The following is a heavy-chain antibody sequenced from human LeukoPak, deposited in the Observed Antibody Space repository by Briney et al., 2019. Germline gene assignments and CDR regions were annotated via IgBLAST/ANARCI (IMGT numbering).Heavy chain of an antibody. CDR1: GGTFSSYG. V-gene: IGHV1-69*13. D-gene: IGHD5-12*01. J-gene: IGHJ4*02. CDR3: AKGGYQFYFDS. CDR2: TMPIFGTA. Sequence: SVKVSCKASGGTFSSYGISWVRQAPGQGLEWMGGTMPIFGTANYAQKFQGRVTITADESTSTSYMELSSLRSEDTAVYYCAKGGYQFYFDSWGQGTLVTVSS.